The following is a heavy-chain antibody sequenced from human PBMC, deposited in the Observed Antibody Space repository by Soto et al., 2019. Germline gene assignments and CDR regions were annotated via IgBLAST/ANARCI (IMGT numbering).Heavy chain of an antibody. D-gene: IGHD3-10*01. CDR3: ASLHSFYYGSGYGMDV. V-gene: IGHV1-69*01. Sequence: QVQLVQSGTEVKKPGSSVKVSCKASGGTFRSNAISWVRQAPGQGLEWMGGLIPIFGTTNYAQKFQGTVTITADESASTASMELSSLRSDDTAVYYCASLHSFYYGSGYGMDVWGQGTTVTVSS. CDR2: LIPIFGTT. J-gene: IGHJ6*02. CDR1: GGTFRSNA.